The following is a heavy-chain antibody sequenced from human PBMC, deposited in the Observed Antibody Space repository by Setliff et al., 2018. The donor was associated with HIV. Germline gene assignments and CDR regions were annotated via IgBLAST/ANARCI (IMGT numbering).Heavy chain of an antibody. Sequence: GSLRLSCAASGFTFSSYSMNWVRQAPGKGLEWVSYISSSSSTIYYADSVKGRFTISRDNAKNSLYLQMNSLRAEDAAVYYCARDLFRTYSSGWYEDAFDIWGQGTMVTVSS. CDR2: ISSSSSTI. J-gene: IGHJ3*02. D-gene: IGHD6-19*01. CDR3: ARDLFRTYSSGWYEDAFDI. CDR1: GFTFSSYS. V-gene: IGHV3-48*01.